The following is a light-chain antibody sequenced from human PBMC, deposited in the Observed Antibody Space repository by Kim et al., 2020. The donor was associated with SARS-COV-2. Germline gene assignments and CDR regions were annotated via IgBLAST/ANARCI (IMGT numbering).Light chain of an antibody. CDR2: QDS. CDR3: QAWDSSSVV. J-gene: IGLJ2*01. Sequence: SVSPGKSGSITCSGDKLGDKYACWYQQKPGQSPVPVIYQDSKRPSGIPERFSGSNSGNTATLTISGTQAMDEADYYCQAWDSSSVVFGGGTQLTVL. V-gene: IGLV3-1*01. CDR1: KLGDKY.